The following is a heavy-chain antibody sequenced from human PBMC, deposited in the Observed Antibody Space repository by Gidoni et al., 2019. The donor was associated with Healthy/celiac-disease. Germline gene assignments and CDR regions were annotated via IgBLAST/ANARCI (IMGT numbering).Heavy chain of an antibody. D-gene: IGHD6-19*01. Sequence: EVQLVESGGGLVQPGRSLRLSCAASGFTFDDYAMHWVRQAPGKGLEWVSGISWNSGSIGYADSVKGRFTISRDNAKNSLYLQMNSLRAEDTALYYCAKDLIAVAGSVIWGQGTLVTVSS. V-gene: IGHV3-9*01. J-gene: IGHJ4*02. CDR3: AKDLIAVAGSVI. CDR2: ISWNSGSI. CDR1: GFTFDDYA.